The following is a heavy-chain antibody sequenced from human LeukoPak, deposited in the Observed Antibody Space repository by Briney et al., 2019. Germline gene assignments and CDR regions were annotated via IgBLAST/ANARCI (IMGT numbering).Heavy chain of an antibody. CDR1: GFTFSNYA. CDR3: AKDHMLRGILFPTCFDY. Sequence: GGSLRLSCAASGFTFSNYAMSWVRQAPGKGLEWVSAISGSGGTTYYGVSVKGRFTISRDNSNNTLYLQMNSLRAEDTAEYYCAKDHMLRGILFPTCFDYWGQGALVTVSS. V-gene: IGHV3-23*01. CDR2: ISGSGGTT. J-gene: IGHJ4*02. D-gene: IGHD3-10*01.